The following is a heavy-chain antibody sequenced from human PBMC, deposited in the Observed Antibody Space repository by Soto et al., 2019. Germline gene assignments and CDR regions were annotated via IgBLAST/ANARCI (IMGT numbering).Heavy chain of an antibody. D-gene: IGHD3-16*01. Sequence: SETLSLTCTGSGGSISSYYWSWIRQPPGKGLEWIGYIYYSGSTNYNPSLKSRVTISVDTSKNQFSLKLTSVTAADTAIYYCARARQYYDCELDPWGQGTLVTVSS. J-gene: IGHJ5*02. CDR2: IYYSGST. CDR3: ARARQYYDCELDP. CDR1: GGSISSYY. V-gene: IGHV4-59*12.